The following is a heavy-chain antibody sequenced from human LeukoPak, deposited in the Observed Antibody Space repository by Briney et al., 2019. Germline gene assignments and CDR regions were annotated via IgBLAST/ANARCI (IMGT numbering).Heavy chain of an antibody. J-gene: IGHJ5*02. CDR2: IYYSGST. CDR1: GESISGFY. V-gene: IGHV4-59*12. Sequence: SETLSLTCTVSGESISGFYWTWIRQPPGKGLEWIGYIYYSGSTNYNPSLKSRVTISVDTSKNQFSLKLSSVTAADTAVCYCARGHSIVSGWFDPWGQGTLVTVSS. CDR3: ARGHSIVSGWFDP. D-gene: IGHD1-26*01.